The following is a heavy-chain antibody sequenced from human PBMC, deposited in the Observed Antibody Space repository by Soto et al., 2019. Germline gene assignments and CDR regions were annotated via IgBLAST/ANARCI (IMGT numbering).Heavy chain of an antibody. CDR1: GDSMTTIGYY. D-gene: IGHD3-10*01. V-gene: IGHV4-31*02. CDR2: TYHTGST. Sequence: NPSETLSLTCSVSGDSMTTIGYYWSWVRQHPGKGLEWIGYTYHTGSTYYNPSLKSRVTISLDTSKQQFSLNLTSVTAADTAVYYCSRLRDTYLFDSWGQGTLVTVSS. CDR3: SRLRDTYLFDS. J-gene: IGHJ4*02.